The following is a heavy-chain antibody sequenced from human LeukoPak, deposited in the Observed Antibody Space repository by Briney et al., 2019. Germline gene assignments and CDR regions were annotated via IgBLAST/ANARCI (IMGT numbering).Heavy chain of an antibody. CDR3: AKETIVVVVAATHYYFDY. Sequence: GGSLRLSCAASGFTFSSYGMHWVRQAPGKGLEWVAFIRYDGSNKYYADSVKGRFTISRDNSKNTLYLQMNSLRAEDTAVYYCAKETIVVVVAATHYYFDYWGQGTLVTVSS. CDR1: GFTFSSYG. V-gene: IGHV3-30*02. D-gene: IGHD2-15*01. J-gene: IGHJ4*02. CDR2: IRYDGSNK.